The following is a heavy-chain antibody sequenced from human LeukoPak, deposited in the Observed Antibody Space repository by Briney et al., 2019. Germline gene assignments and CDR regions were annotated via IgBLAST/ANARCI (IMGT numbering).Heavy chain of an antibody. D-gene: IGHD5-24*01. CDR3: AKSGDNRFDY. V-gene: IGHV3-23*01. Sequence: QPAGSLSLSCAAYGFTFSSSAMSWVRQAPGKGLEWVSSISGSGSGGSTYYADSVKGRFTISRDNAKKTLYLQMNSLRAEDTAVYYCAKSGDNRFDYWGQGTLVTVSS. CDR1: GFTFSSSA. J-gene: IGHJ4*02. CDR2: ISGSGSGGST.